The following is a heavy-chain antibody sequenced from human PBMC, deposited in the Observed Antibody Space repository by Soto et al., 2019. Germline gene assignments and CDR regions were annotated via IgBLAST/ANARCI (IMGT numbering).Heavy chain of an antibody. CDR3: ARISLSFAHFEY. Sequence: PGVTLRLSCSPSGFIFSDFYMAWIRQAPGKGLEWDSHISYNGGYSTYADSVRCRCTISRDTAKDSLFLQMSNLRAEDTAVYYSARISLSFAHFEYWGQGTLVTVSS. V-gene: IGHV3-11*06. J-gene: IGHJ4*01. CDR2: ISYNGGYS. CDR1: GFIFSDFY.